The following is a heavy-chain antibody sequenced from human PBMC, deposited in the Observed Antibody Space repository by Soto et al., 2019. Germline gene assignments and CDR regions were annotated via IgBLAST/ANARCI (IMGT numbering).Heavy chain of an antibody. CDR1: GFTFSSYG. D-gene: IGHD3-16*01. V-gene: IGHV3-33*01. Sequence: GSLRLSCAASGFTFSSYGMHWVRQAPGKGLEWVAVIWYDGSNKYYADSVKGRFTISRDNSKNTLYLQMNSLRAEDTAVYYCARADPGGFYFDYWGQGTLVTVSS. CDR3: ARADPGGFYFDY. CDR2: IWYDGSNK. J-gene: IGHJ4*02.